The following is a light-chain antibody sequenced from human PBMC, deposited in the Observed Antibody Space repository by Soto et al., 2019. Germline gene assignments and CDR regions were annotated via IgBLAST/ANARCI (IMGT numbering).Light chain of an antibody. Sequence: QSALTQPASVSGSPGQSITISCTGTSSDVGGYNYVSWYQQHPGKAPKLMIYDVSNRPSGVSNRFSGSKSGNTASLTISGLQADDEADYYCSSYTSSSYVVFGGGTKVTVL. J-gene: IGLJ2*01. CDR2: DVS. CDR1: SSDVGGYNY. V-gene: IGLV2-14*01. CDR3: SSYTSSSYVV.